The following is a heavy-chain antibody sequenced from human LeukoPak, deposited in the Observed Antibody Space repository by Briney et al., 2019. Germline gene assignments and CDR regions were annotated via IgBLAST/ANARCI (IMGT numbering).Heavy chain of an antibody. CDR3: ARGSGWYCDY. V-gene: IGHV4-34*01. CDR1: GGSFSGYY. J-gene: IGHJ4*02. D-gene: IGHD6-19*01. Sequence: PSETLSLTCAVYGGSFSGYYWSWIRQPPGKGLEWIGEINHSGSTNYNPSLKSRVTISVDKSKNQFSLKLSSVTAADTAVYYCARGSGWYCDYWGQGTLVTVSS. CDR2: INHSGST.